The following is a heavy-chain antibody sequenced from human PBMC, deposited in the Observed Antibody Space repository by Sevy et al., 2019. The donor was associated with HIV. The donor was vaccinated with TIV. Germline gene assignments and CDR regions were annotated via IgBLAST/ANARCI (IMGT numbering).Heavy chain of an antibody. V-gene: IGHV3-43*01. D-gene: IGHD2-15*01. J-gene: IGHJ4*02. CDR1: GFTFDDYT. CDR3: AKDISVEGYLGSGYFDY. Sequence: WGSLRLSCAASGFTFDDYTMNWVRQAPGKGLEWVSLITWDGGSTYYADSVKGRFTISRDNSKNSLYLQMNSLRTEDTALYYCAKDISVEGYLGSGYFDYWGQGTLVTVSS. CDR2: ITWDGGST.